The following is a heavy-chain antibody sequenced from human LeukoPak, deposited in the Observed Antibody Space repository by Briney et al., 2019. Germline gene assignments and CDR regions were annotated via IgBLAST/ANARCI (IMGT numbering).Heavy chain of an antibody. J-gene: IGHJ6*02. CDR1: GVSISSSSYN. CDR2: IYYTGST. V-gene: IGHV4-39*07. Sequence: SETLSLTCTVSGVSISSSSYNWGWIRQPPGKGLEWIGGIYYTGSTYYNPSLKSRVTISVDTSKNQFSLKLSSVTAADTAVYYCARDLVVVTASDYYGMDVWGQGTTVTVSS. CDR3: ARDLVVVTASDYYGMDV. D-gene: IGHD2-21*02.